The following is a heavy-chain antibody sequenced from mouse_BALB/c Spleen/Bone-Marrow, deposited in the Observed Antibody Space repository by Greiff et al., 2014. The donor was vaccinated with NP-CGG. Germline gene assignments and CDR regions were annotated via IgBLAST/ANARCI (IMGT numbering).Heavy chain of an antibody. CDR1: GFSFSNYG. CDR2: ISGYGRYT. J-gene: IGHJ3*01. CDR3: ARHAYYDQTEVAFVY. Sequence: DVLLQESGGGLVKPGGSLKLSCAASGFSFSNYGMSWVRQNPGKKLEWVGTISGYGRYTFYSDSVKGRFAISRGNAKNNLCLQLSSLRSEDTALYYCARHAYYDQTEVAFVYWGQGTLVTVSA. V-gene: IGHV5-9-2*01. D-gene: IGHD2-4*01.